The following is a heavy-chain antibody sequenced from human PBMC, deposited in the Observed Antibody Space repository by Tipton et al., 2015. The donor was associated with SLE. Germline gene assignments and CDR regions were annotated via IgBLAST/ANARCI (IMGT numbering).Heavy chain of an antibody. CDR2: IYYSGST. J-gene: IGHJ5*02. CDR3: ARGAVLIQDNSWFDP. D-gene: IGHD2-21*01. V-gene: IGHV4-59*01. Sequence: TLSLTCTVSGGSISSYYWSWIRQPPGKGLEWIGYIYYSGSTNYNPSLKSRVTISVDTSKNQFSLKLSSVTAADTAVYYCARGAVLIQDNSWFDPWAREPWSPSPQ. CDR1: GGSISSYY.